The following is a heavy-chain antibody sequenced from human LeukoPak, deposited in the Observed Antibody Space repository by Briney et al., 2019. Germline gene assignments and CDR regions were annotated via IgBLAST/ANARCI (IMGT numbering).Heavy chain of an antibody. D-gene: IGHD1-26*01. CDR3: ADALGSYGDY. J-gene: IGHJ4*02. Sequence: ASVTVSCKASGYAFTSYGISWVRQAPVQGMEWMGWYSADSDNTNSAQILQGRVTMTTDTSTSTAYMELRSLRSDDTAVYYCADALGSYGDYWGQGTLVTVSS. CDR1: GYAFTSYG. CDR2: YSADSDNT. V-gene: IGHV1-18*01.